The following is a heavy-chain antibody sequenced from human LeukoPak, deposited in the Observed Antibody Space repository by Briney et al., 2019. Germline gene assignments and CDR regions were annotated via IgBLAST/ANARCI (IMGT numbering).Heavy chain of an antibody. CDR2: ISWNSGSI. Sequence: SLRLSCAASGFTFDDYAMHWVRQAPGKGLEWVSGISWNSGSIGYADSVKGRFTISRDNAKNSLYPQMNSLRAEDTALYYCAKDSGYDLDYFDYWGQGTLVTVSS. CDR1: GFTFDDYA. D-gene: IGHD5-12*01. V-gene: IGHV3-9*01. J-gene: IGHJ4*02. CDR3: AKDSGYDLDYFDY.